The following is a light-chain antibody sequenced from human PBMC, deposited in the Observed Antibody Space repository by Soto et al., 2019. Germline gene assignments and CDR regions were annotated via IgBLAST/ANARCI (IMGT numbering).Light chain of an antibody. V-gene: IGKV3-15*01. CDR1: QSVGNS. CDR2: GAS. CDR3: QQYNNWDRT. J-gene: IGKJ1*01. Sequence: EIVMTQSPATLSVSPGERATLSCRADQSVGNSLAWYQQKPGQSPRLLIYGASTRATGIPDRFSGSGSGTDFTLTISSLQSEDFAVYYCQQYNNWDRTFGQGTKVEVK.